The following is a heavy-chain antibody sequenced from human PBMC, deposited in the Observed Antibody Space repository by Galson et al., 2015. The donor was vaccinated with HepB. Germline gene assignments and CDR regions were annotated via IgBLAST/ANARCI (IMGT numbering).Heavy chain of an antibody. V-gene: IGHV5-51*01. CDR2: IYPADSDT. CDR3: ARQKKDIVDDCLDP. J-gene: IGHJ5*02. D-gene: IGHD2-15*01. CDR1: GYRFTSYW. Sequence: QSGAEVKKPGESLRISCQGTGYRFTSYWIGWVRQMPGKGLEWMGFIYPADSDTRYSPSFQGQVTISADRSISTAYLQWSSLKASDTAMYYCARQKKDIVDDCLDPWGQGTPVIVSS.